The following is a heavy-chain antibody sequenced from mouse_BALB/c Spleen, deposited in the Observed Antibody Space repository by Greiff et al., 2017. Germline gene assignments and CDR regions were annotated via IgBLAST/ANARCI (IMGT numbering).Heavy chain of an antibody. CDR2: IDPETGGT. V-gene: IGHV1-15*01. J-gene: IGHJ2*01. Sequence: VQGVESGAELVRPGASVTLSCKASGYTFTDYEMHWVKQTPVHGLEWIGAIDPETGGTAYNQKFKGKATLTADKSSSTAYMELRSLTSEDYAVYYCTRSGVGGYWGQGTTLTVSS. CDR3: TRSGVGGY. CDR1: GYTFTDYE. D-gene: IGHD1-1*01.